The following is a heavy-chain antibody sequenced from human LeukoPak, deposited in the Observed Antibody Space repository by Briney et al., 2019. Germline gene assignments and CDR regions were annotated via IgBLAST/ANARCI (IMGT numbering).Heavy chain of an antibody. D-gene: IGHD2-21*01. CDR1: GGSISSSSYY. Sequence: SETLSLTCTVSGGSISSSSYYWGWIRQPPGKGLEWIGSIYYSGSTYYNPSLKSRVTISVDTSKNQFSLKLSSVTAADTAVYYCARDLARNFDYWGQGTLVTVSS. V-gene: IGHV4-39*02. CDR2: IYYSGST. J-gene: IGHJ4*02. CDR3: ARDLARNFDY.